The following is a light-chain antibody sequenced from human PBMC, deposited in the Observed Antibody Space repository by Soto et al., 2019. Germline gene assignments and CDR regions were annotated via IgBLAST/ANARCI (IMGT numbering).Light chain of an antibody. Sequence: QSVLTQPASVSGSPGQSVTISCTGTSSDVGGYNYVSWYQQNAGKAPKLTIYDVSNRPSGVSDRFSGSKSGNTASLTISGLQAEDEANYYCSSYTSGTTRYVFGPGTKVAVL. CDR2: DVS. CDR1: SSDVGGYNY. CDR3: SSYTSGTTRYV. V-gene: IGLV2-14*03. J-gene: IGLJ1*01.